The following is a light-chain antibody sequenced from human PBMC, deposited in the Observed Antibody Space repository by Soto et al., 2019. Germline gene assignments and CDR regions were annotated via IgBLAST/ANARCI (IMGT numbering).Light chain of an antibody. J-gene: IGKJ3*01. CDR2: SAS. V-gene: IGKV3-20*01. CDR3: QQYSASPRT. Sequence: PGERATLSCRASPTVDGNYLAWYHQKPGQAPRLLIHSASTRAPGIPDRFSASGAGTDFTLTISRLEPEDSAVYYCQQYSASPRTFGPGTKADI. CDR1: PTVDGNY.